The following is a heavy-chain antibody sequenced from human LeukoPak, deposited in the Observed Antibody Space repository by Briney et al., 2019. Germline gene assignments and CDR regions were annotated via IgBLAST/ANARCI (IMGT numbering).Heavy chain of an antibody. CDR3: ARVWPYGDSTTFDC. V-gene: IGHV4-30-2*06. CDR1: GGSISSGGYY. D-gene: IGHD4-17*01. Sequence: SETLSLTCTVSGGSISSGGYYWSWIRQSPGKGLEWIAYIYHSGSTYYNPSLKSRVTISVDRSKNQFSLKLSSVTAADTAVYYCARVWPYGDSTTFDCWGQGTLVTVSS. CDR2: IYHSGST. J-gene: IGHJ4*02.